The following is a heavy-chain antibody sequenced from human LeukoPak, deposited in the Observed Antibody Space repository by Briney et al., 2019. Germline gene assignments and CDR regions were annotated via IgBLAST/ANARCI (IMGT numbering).Heavy chain of an antibody. J-gene: IGHJ1*01. Sequence: GGSLRLSCAASGFSFADSWMHWVRQAPGKGLVWVSRINNDVSDTRYADSVRGRFTLSRHNPKNTLYLQMNSQRAEDRAVYYCARVSGLGMNEYYQHWGQGTLVTVPS. CDR1: GFSFADSW. V-gene: IGHV3-74*01. CDR2: INNDVSDT. D-gene: IGHD3-10*01. CDR3: ARVSGLGMNEYYQH.